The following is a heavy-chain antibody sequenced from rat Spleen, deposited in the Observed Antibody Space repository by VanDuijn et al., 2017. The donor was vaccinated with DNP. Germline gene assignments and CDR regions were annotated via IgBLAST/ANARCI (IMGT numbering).Heavy chain of an antibody. J-gene: IGHJ2*01. D-gene: IGHD2-5*01. CDR1: GFTFSDYY. CDR2: ITTGGGNT. CDR3: AEWGPHTVLTGN. Sequence: EVHLVESGGGLVQPGRSLKLSCAASGFTFSDYYMAWVRQAPTKGLEWVASITTGGGNTYYRDSVKGRFTISRDNAKSTLYLQMDSLRSEDTATYYCAEWGPHTVLTGNWGQGVMVTVSS. V-gene: IGHV5-25*01.